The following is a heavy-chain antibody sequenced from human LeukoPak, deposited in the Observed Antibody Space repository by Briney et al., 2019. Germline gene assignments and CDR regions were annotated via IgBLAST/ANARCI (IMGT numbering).Heavy chain of an antibody. J-gene: IGHJ4*02. Sequence: GGTLRLSCAASGFTFSSYVMSWVRQAPGKGLEWVSAISGSGGSTYYADSVKGRFTISRDNSKNTLYLQMNSLRAEDTAVYYCTLAARFGELKNWGQGTLVTVSS. CDR2: ISGSGGST. V-gene: IGHV3-23*01. CDR1: GFTFSSYV. CDR3: TLAARFGELKN. D-gene: IGHD3-10*01.